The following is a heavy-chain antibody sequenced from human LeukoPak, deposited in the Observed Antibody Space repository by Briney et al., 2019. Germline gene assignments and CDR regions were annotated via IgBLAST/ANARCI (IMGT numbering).Heavy chain of an antibody. J-gene: IGHJ4*02. CDR1: GGTFSSYA. CDR2: IIPILGIA. D-gene: IGHD3-22*01. CDR3: ARAPASHYYDSSGYIDY. V-gene: IGHV1-69*04. Sequence: ASVKVSCKASGGTFSSYAISWVRQAPGQGLEWMGRIIPILGIANYAQKFQGRVTITADKSTSTAYMELSSLRSEDTAVCYCARAPASHYYDSSGYIDYWGQGTLVTVSS.